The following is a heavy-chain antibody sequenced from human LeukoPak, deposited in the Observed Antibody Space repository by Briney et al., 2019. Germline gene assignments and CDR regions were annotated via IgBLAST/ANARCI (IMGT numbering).Heavy chain of an antibody. CDR1: GGSISSSSYY. CDR3: ARHVWLQPFDY. V-gene: IGHV4-61*05. D-gene: IGHD3-9*01. J-gene: IGHJ4*02. Sequence: SETLSLTCTVSGGSISSSSYYWGWIRQSPGKGLEWIGYIYYSGSTNYNPSLKSRVTISVDTSKNQFSLKLSSVTAADTAVYYCARHVWLQPFDYWGQGTLVTVSS. CDR2: IYYSGST.